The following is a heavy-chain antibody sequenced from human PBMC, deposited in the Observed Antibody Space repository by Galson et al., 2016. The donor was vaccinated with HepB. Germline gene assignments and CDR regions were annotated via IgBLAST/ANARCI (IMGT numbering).Heavy chain of an antibody. Sequence: SCKASGYTFTTYGISWVRQAPGQGLEWMGWISAYNGHTNYAQKLQGRVTMTTDTSTSTAYMEPRSLRSDDPAVYYCARDPRKIRYQLLELYYYYYAMDVWGQGTTVTVSS. J-gene: IGHJ6*02. D-gene: IGHD2-2*01. CDR3: ARDPRKIRYQLLELYYYYYAMDV. V-gene: IGHV1-18*01. CDR1: GYTFTTYG. CDR2: ISAYNGHT.